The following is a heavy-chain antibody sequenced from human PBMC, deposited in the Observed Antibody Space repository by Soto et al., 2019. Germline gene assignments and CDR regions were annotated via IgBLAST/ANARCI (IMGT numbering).Heavy chain of an antibody. CDR3: PRDRGFGMDA. J-gene: IGHJ6*02. CDR2: IYESGTT. Sequence: QVPLQESGPGLVKPSQTLSLTCTVSGGSINGGRYYWNWIRQHPGKGLEWIGYIYESGTTDYNPSLKSRVIISEDTSKNQFSLRLSSVTAADTAIYYCPRDRGFGMDAWGQGTMVIVSS. CDR1: GGSINGGRYY. V-gene: IGHV4-31*03.